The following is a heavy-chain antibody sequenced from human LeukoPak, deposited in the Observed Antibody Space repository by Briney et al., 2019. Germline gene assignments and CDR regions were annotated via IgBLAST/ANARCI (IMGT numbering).Heavy chain of an antibody. CDR1: GLTFSSYA. CDR2: ISGSGGST. CDR3: AKLDSNAKGYYFDY. V-gene: IGHV3-23*01. Sequence: PGGSLRLSCAASGLTFSSYAMSWVRQAPGKGLEWVSAISGSGGSTYYADSVKGRFTISRDNSKNTLYLQMNSLRAEDTAVYYCAKLDSNAKGYYFDYWGQGTLVTVSS. J-gene: IGHJ4*02. D-gene: IGHD4-11*01.